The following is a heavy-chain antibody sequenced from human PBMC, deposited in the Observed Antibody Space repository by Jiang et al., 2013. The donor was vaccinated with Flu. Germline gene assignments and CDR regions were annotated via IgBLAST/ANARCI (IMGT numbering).Heavy chain of an antibody. J-gene: IGHJ3*02. CDR2: IYPGDSDT. Sequence: GAEVKKPGESLKISCKGSGYSFTSYWIGWVRQMPGKGLEWMGIIYPGDSDTRYSPSFQGQVTISADKSISTAYLQWSSLKASDTAMYYCARQSSGFWSGYPEPNDAFDIWGQGTMVTVSS. D-gene: IGHD3-3*01. V-gene: IGHV5-51*01. CDR1: GYSFTSYW. CDR3: ARQSSGFWSGYPEPNDAFDI.